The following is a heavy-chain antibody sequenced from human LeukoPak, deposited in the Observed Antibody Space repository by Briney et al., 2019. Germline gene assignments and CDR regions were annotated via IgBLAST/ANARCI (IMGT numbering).Heavy chain of an antibody. CDR3: TRSDWFDP. Sequence: SGGPLRLSCAASGFTLSSYWMHWVRQAPGKGLVWVSRIKNDGSSTSYADAVKGRFTISRDNAKNTLYLQMNSLRVEDTAVYYCTRSDWFDPWGQGTLVTVSS. J-gene: IGHJ5*02. V-gene: IGHV3-74*01. CDR1: GFTLSSYW. CDR2: IKNDGSST.